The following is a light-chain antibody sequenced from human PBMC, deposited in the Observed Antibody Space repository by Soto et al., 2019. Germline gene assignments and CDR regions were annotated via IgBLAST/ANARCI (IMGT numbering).Light chain of an antibody. CDR1: SSDVGGYNY. V-gene: IGLV2-14*01. J-gene: IGLJ2*01. CDR2: EVS. Sequence: QSALTQPASVSGSPGQSITIYCTGTSSDVGGYNYVSWYQQHPGKAPKLMIYEVSKWPSGVSNRFSGSKSGNTASLTISGLQAEDEADYYCSSYTSIGTLVFGGGTKVTVL. CDR3: SSYTSIGTLV.